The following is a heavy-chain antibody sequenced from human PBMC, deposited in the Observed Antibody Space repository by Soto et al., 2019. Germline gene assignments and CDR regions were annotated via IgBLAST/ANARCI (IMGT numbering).Heavy chain of an antibody. CDR3: ARKPSLDYIRWGLDP. D-gene: IGHD4-4*01. V-gene: IGHV1-2*02. CDR1: GYPFSDNQ. Sequence: QVQLVQSGSEVKKPGASVKVSCKASGYPFSDNQIHWLRRAPGQGLAWMGRINPKSDDTNYAQKFQVRVTMTRDTSIDTAYLELTGLTSDDTATYYCARKPSLDYIRWGLDPWGQGTLVTVSS. J-gene: IGHJ5*02. CDR2: INPKSDDT.